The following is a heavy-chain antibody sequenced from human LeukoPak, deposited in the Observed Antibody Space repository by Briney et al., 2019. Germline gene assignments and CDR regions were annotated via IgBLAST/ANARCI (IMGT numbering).Heavy chain of an antibody. CDR2: ISGSGGST. J-gene: IGHJ6*02. D-gene: IGHD4-17*01. CDR3: AKEAYPTMTAVYYYGMGV. Sequence: GGSLRLSCAASGFIFNNYAMSWVRQAPGKGLEWVSAISGSGGSTYYADSVKGRFSISRDNSKNTLYLQMSSLRVEDTALYYCAKEAYPTMTAVYYYGMGVWGLGTTVTVSS. CDR1: GFIFNNYA. V-gene: IGHV3-23*01.